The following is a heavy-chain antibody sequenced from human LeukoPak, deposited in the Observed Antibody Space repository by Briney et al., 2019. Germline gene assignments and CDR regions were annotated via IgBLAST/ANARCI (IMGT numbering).Heavy chain of an antibody. CDR3: ARDQGVYCSGGSCTAFDI. V-gene: IGHV3-21*01. CDR1: GFTFSSYN. D-gene: IGHD2-15*01. CDR2: ISGSSSYI. J-gene: IGHJ3*02. Sequence: PGGSLRLSCAASGFTFSSYNINWVRQAPGKGLEWVSSISGSSSYIYYGDSVKGRCTISRDNAKKSLYLQMNSLRAEDTAVYYCARDQGVYCSGGSCTAFDIWGQGTMVTVSS.